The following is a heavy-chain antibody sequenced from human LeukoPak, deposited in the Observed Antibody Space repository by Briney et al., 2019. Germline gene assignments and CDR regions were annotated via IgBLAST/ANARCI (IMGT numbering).Heavy chain of an antibody. CDR2: VYYSGST. V-gene: IGHV4-61*01. J-gene: IGHJ3*01. D-gene: IGHD3-22*01. CDR3: VREAATDYYDSSGYYRQTEVFDA. CDR1: GGSVRSDSYY. Sequence: PSETLSLTCTVSGGSVRSDSYYWSWIRQPPGKGLEWFGYVYYSGSTNYNPSLKSRVTISVDTSKNQFSLKLRSVTAADTAVYYCVREAATDYYDSSGYYRQTEVFDAWGQGTMVTVSS.